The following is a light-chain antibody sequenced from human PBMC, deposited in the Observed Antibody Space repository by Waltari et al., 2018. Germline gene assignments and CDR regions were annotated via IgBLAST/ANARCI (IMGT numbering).Light chain of an antibody. CDR1: TGQSSYA. CDR3: QTWGTGTHVV. J-gene: IGLJ2*01. Sequence: QPELTQSPSASASLGASVKPTCILRTGQSSYAIAWHQPQPQKGPRYLMKLTSEGSHNKGDGIPDRFSGSSSGAERYLTISSLQSEDEADYYCQTWGTGTHVVFGGGTKLTVL. CDR2: LTSEGSH. V-gene: IGLV4-69*01.